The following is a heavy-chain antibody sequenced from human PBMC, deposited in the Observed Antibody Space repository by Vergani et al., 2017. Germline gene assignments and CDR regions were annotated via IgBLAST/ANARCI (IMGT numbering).Heavy chain of an antibody. Sequence: EVQLLESGGDLVQPGGSLRLSCAASGFTFNHYAMNWVRQAPGKGLEWVSYISSSGSTIYYADSVKGRFTISRDNAKNSLYLQMNSLRAEDTAVYYCARGVAARPFWVDYYYYMDVWGKGTTVTVSS. V-gene: IGHV3-48*04. J-gene: IGHJ6*03. D-gene: IGHD6-6*01. CDR3: ARGVAARPFWVDYYYYMDV. CDR1: GFTFNHYA. CDR2: ISSSGSTI.